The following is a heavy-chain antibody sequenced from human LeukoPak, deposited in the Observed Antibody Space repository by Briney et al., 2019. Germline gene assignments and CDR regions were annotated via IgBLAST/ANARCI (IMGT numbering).Heavy chain of an antibody. CDR2: ISGSGGST. CDR1: GFTFSSYG. V-gene: IGHV3-23*01. CDR3: ATTRKDGYRVRLPDAFDI. Sequence: GGSLRLSCAASGFTFSSYGMSWVRQASGKGLGWVSAISGSGGSTYYADSVKGRFTISRDNAKNSLYLQMNSLRAEDTAVYYCATTRKDGYRVRLPDAFDIWGQGTMVTVSS. D-gene: IGHD5-24*01. J-gene: IGHJ3*02.